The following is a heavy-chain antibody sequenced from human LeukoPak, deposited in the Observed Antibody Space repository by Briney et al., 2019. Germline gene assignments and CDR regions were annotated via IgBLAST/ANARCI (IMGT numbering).Heavy chain of an antibody. CDR3: ARGWGSLYYFDF. CDR2: INPKSGVT. Sequence: ASVKVSCKASGYTLSDYFVHWVRQAPGQGLEWMGWINPKSGVTKYTQKFQGRVTIVRDTATSTVYMDLSSLTSDDTAVYFCARGWGSLYYFDFWGQGTLVTVSS. V-gene: IGHV1-2*02. CDR1: GYTLSDYF. D-gene: IGHD3-16*01. J-gene: IGHJ4*02.